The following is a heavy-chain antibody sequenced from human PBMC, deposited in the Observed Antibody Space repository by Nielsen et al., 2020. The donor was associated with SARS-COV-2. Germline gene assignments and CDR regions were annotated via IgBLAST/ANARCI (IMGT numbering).Heavy chain of an antibody. CDR1: GFTFDDYG. Sequence: ESLKISCAASGFTFDDYGMSWVRQAPGKGLEWVSGINWNGGSTGYADSVKGRFTISRDNAKNSLYLQMNSLRDEDTAVYYCAPRPLHGGDYPGYWGQGTLVTVSS. CDR3: APRPLHGGDYPGY. V-gene: IGHV3-20*04. CDR2: INWNGGST. D-gene: IGHD4-17*01. J-gene: IGHJ4*02.